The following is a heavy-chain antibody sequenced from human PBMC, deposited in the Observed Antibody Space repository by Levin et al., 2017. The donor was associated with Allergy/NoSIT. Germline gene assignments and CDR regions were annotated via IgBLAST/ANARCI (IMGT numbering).Heavy chain of an antibody. J-gene: IGHJ6*02. CDR1: GFPFSSYA. V-gene: IGHV3-23*01. CDR3: AKSTGHCSSTSCYYGMDV. Sequence: LSLTCAASGFPFSSYAMSWVRPAPGKGLEWVSTISGSGGSTYYADSVKGRFTISRDNSKNTLYLQMHGLRAEDTAVYYCAKSTGHCSSTSCYYGMDVWGQGTTVTVSS. D-gene: IGHD2-2*01. CDR2: ISGSGGST.